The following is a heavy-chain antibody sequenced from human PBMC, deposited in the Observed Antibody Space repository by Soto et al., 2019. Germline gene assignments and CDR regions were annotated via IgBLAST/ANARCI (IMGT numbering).Heavy chain of an antibody. V-gene: IGHV3-48*01. D-gene: IGHD2-8*01. Sequence: GGSLRLSCAASGFTFSSYTMNWVRQAPGKGLEWVSYISLSGSDMYYAGSVKGRFTISRDNAKNTLYLQMNSLRAEDTAVYYCAKARCTTSNCYVPDYWGQGTLVTVSS. CDR2: ISLSGSDM. CDR1: GFTFSSYT. J-gene: IGHJ4*02. CDR3: AKARCTTSNCYVPDY.